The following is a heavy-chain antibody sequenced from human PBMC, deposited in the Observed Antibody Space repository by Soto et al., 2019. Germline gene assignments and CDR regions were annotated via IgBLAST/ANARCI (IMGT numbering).Heavy chain of an antibody. Sequence: ASVKVSCKASGSTFSSYAISWVRQAPGQGLEWMGGIIPIFGTANYAQKFQGRVTITADESTSTAYMELSSLRPEDTAVYYCAITWTITGTSGIWFDPWGQGTLVTVSS. V-gene: IGHV1-69*13. CDR3: AITWTITGTSGIWFDP. CDR1: GSTFSSYA. D-gene: IGHD1-7*01. CDR2: IIPIFGTA. J-gene: IGHJ5*02.